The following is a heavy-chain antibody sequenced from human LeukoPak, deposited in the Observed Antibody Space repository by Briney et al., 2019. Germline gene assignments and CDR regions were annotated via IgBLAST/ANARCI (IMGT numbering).Heavy chain of an antibody. D-gene: IGHD1-1*01. CDR1: GYTFTSYY. Sequence: GASVKVSCKASGYTFTSYYIHWVRQAPGQGLEWMGLINPSGGSTSYAQKFQGRVTMTRDMSTSTVYMELSSLRSEDTAVYYCARAGGFNYYYYMDVWGKGTTVTVSS. V-gene: IGHV1-46*01. CDR2: INPSGGST. CDR3: ARAGGFNYYYYMDV. J-gene: IGHJ6*03.